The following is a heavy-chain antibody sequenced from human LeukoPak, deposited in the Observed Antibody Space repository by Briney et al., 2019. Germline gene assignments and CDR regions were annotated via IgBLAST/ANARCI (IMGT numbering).Heavy chain of an antibody. CDR2: LSGNGDGQ. Sequence: TGGPLRLSCSASGFTFTNYGMSWVRQAPGKGLEWVAGLSGNGDGQFYADSVEGRFTISRDISNNIWYLQMNSLRAEDTAVYYCAKGCQCPSGLSSWFDPRGQGTLVAVSS. J-gene: IGHJ5*02. CDR1: GFTFTNYG. D-gene: IGHD1-14*01. V-gene: IGHV3-23*01. CDR3: AKGCQCPSGLSSWFDP.